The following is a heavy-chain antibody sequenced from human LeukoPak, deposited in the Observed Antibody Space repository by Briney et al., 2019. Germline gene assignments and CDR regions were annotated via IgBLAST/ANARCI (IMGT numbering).Heavy chain of an antibody. J-gene: IGHJ4*02. V-gene: IGHV3-30*03. Sequence: GGSLRLSCAASGFTFSSYGMHWVRQAPGKGLEWVAVISYDGNNKYYADSVKGRFTISRDSSKNTLYLQMNSLRAEDTAVYYCARIGYSSSSLDYWGQGTLVTVSS. CDR3: ARIGYSSSSLDY. CDR1: GFTFSSYG. D-gene: IGHD6-13*01. CDR2: ISYDGNNK.